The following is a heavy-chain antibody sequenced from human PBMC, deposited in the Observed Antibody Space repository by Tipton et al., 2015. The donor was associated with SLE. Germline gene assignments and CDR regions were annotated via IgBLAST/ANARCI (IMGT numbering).Heavy chain of an antibody. V-gene: IGHV4-59*05. Sequence: TLSLTCTVSGGSISSHYWSWIRQPPGKGLEWIGSIYHSGSTYYNPSLKSRVTISVDTSKNQFSLKLSSVTAADTAVYYCASLIAAAGIGYWGQGTLVTVSS. D-gene: IGHD6-13*01. CDR2: IYHSGST. J-gene: IGHJ4*02. CDR1: GGSISSHY. CDR3: ASLIAAAGIGY.